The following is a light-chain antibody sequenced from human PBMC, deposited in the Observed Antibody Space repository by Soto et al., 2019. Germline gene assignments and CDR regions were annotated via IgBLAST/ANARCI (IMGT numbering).Light chain of an antibody. Sequence: DIQMTQSPSTLSASVGDRVTITCRASQSISSWLAWYQQKPGKAPKLLIYDASSLESGVPSMFSGSGSGTEFTLTISSLQPDDFATYYCQQYNSHSWTFGQGTKVEIK. CDR1: QSISSW. CDR2: DAS. CDR3: QQYNSHSWT. V-gene: IGKV1-5*01. J-gene: IGKJ1*01.